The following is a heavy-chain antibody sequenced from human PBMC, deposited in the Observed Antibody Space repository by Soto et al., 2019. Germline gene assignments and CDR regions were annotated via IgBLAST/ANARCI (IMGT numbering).Heavy chain of an antibody. V-gene: IGHV3-11*01. CDR2: ISGTGDTK. CDR1: GLFFSDYY. D-gene: IGHD3-10*01. CDR3: AIGGGQIYYKGLDV. Sequence: SCAASGLFFSDYYLSWIRQAPGKALECVAYISGTGDTKYYADSVTGRFTISRDNPKNSLYLQMNSLRPEDAAVYYCAIGGGQIYYKGLDVWGQGTTVTVSS. J-gene: IGHJ6*02.